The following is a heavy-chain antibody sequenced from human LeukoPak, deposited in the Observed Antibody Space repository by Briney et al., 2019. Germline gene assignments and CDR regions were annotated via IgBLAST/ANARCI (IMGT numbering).Heavy chain of an antibody. CDR1: GFTFSSYA. CDR2: ISGSGGST. CDR3: AAGKYYDLDY. Sequence: PGGSLRLSCAASGFTFSSYAMSWVRQAPGKGLGWVSSISGSGGSTYYADSVKGRFTISRHNSKNTLYLQMNSLRAEDTAVYYCAAGKYYDLDYWGQGTLVTVSS. J-gene: IGHJ4*02. V-gene: IGHV3-23*01. D-gene: IGHD3-22*01.